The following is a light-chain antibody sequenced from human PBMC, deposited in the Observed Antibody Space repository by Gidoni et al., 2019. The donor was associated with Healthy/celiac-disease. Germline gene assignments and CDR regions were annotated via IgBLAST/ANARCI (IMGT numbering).Light chain of an antibody. CDR1: QSVSSN. CDR3: QQYNNWPPRYT. Sequence: EIVMTQPPATLSVSPGERATLSCRASQSVSSNLAWYQQKPGAATRATGIPARFSGSGSGTEFTLTISSLQSEDFAVYYCQQYNNWPPRYTFGQGTKLEIK. V-gene: IGKV3-15*01. J-gene: IGKJ2*01. CDR2: AA.